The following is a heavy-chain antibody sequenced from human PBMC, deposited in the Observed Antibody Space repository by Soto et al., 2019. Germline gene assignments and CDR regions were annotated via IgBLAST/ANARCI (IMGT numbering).Heavy chain of an antibody. CDR1: GGSISSYY. V-gene: IGHV4-59*01. CDR2: IYYSGST. D-gene: IGHD3-22*01. CDR3: ARSYYYDSSGYHFYYYYGMDV. J-gene: IGHJ6*02. Sequence: QVQLQESGPGLVKPSETLSLTCTVSGGSISSYYWSWIRQPPGKGLEWIGYIYYSGSTNYNPSLKSRVTISVDTSKNQFSLKLSSVTAADTAVYYCARSYYYDSSGYHFYYYYGMDVWGQGTTVTVSS.